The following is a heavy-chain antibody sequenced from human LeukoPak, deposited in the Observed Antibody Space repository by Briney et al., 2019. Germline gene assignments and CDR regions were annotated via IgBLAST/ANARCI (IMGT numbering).Heavy chain of an antibody. CDR2: INWNGGST. D-gene: IGHD4-23*01. CDR3: ARGRGYGGNSFDY. J-gene: IGHJ4*02. Sequence: PGGSLRLSCAASGFTFSSYAMSWVRQAPGKGLEWVSGINWNGGSTGYADSVKGRFTISRDNAKNSLYLQMNSLRAEDTALYYCARGRGYGGNSFDYWGQGTLVTVSS. V-gene: IGHV3-20*04. CDR1: GFTFSSYA.